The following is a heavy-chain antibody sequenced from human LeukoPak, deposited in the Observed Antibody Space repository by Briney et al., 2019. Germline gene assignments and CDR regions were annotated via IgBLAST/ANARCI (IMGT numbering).Heavy chain of an antibody. D-gene: IGHD4-23*01. V-gene: IGHV4-30-2*01. CDR2: IYHSGST. CDR3: ARAQARSTYGGNSGYAFDI. Sequence: SETLSLTCAVSGGSISSGGYSWSWTRQPPGKGLEWIGYIYHSGSTYYNPSLKSRVTISVDRSKNQFSLKLSSVTAADTAVYYCARAQARSTYGGNSGYAFDIWGQGTMVTVSS. CDR1: GGSISSGGYS. J-gene: IGHJ3*02.